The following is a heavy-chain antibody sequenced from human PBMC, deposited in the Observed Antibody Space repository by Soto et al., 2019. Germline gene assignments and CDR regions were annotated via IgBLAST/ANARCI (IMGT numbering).Heavy chain of an antibody. Sequence: SETLSLTCAVSGGSISSSNWWSWVRQPPGKGLEWIGEIYHSGSTNYNPSLKSRVTISVDKSKNQFSLKLTSVTAADTGVYYCARPTYDYVWGSYRSGDFDIWGHGTMVTVS. CDR1: GGSISSSNW. CDR2: IYHSGST. J-gene: IGHJ3*02. D-gene: IGHD3-16*02. CDR3: ARPTYDYVWGSYRSGDFDI. V-gene: IGHV4-4*02.